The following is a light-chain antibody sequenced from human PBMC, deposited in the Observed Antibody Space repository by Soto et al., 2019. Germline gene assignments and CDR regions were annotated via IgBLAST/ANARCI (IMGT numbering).Light chain of an antibody. CDR2: GAS. CDR1: QSISSNY. V-gene: IGKV3-20*01. J-gene: IGKJ2*01. Sequence: VLTQSPGTLSLSPGERATISCRASQSISSNYLAWYQHKPGQAPRLLIYGASSRATGIPHRFSGSGSGTDFTLTISRLEPEDCGVFYCQQYGSSPPYTFGQGTRLEIK. CDR3: QQYGSSPPYT.